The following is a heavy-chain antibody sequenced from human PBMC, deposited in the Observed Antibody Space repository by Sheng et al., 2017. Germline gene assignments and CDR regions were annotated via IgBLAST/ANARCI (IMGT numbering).Heavy chain of an antibody. Sequence: GQSGAEVKKPGSSVKVSCKASGGTFSSYAISWVRQAPGQGLEWMGGIIPIFGTANYAQKFQGRVTITADESTSTAYMELSSLRSEDTAVYYCARKACSSTSCYPYYYYYMDVWGQGTTVTVSS. CDR1: GGTFSSYA. D-gene: IGHD2-2*01. CDR2: IIPIFGTA. J-gene: IGHJ6*03. CDR3: ARKACSSTSCYPYYYYYMDV. V-gene: IGHV1-69*13.